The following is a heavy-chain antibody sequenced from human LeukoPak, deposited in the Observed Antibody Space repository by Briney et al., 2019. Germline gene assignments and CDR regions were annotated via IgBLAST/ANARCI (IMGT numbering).Heavy chain of an antibody. V-gene: IGHV3-20*04. CDR3: ARDSEDSSGYYFDY. D-gene: IGHD3-22*01. Sequence: GGSLRLSCAASGFTFDNDAMSWVRHAPGKGREGVSGIDGIGGSRAYADSVKGRFTISRDNAKNTLYLQMNSLRAEDTAVYYCARDSEDSSGYYFDYWGQGTLVTVSS. J-gene: IGHJ4*02. CDR2: IDGIGGSR. CDR1: GFTFDNDA.